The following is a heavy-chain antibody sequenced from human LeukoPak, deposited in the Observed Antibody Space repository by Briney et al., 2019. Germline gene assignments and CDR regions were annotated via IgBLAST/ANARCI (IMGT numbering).Heavy chain of an antibody. Sequence: ASVKVSCKASGYTFTSYGISWVRQAPGQGLEWMGWISAYIGNTNYAQKPQSRVTMTTDTSTSTAYMELRSLRSDDTAVYYCASLVVVAATRSYFDYWGQGTLVTVSS. CDR1: GYTFTSYG. V-gene: IGHV1-18*01. D-gene: IGHD2-15*01. CDR2: ISAYIGNT. J-gene: IGHJ4*02. CDR3: ASLVVVAATRSYFDY.